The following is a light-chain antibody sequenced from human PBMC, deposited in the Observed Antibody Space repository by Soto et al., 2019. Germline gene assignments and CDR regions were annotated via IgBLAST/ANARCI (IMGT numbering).Light chain of an antibody. V-gene: IGLV2-14*01. Sequence: QSALTQPASVSGSPGQSITISCTGTSNDVGGYNYVSWYQQHPDKAPKLMIYEVTNRPSGVSNRFSGSKSGNTASLTISGLQAEDEADYYCTSYTTSSFYFFGIGTKVTVL. CDR3: TSYTTSSFYF. CDR1: SNDVGGYNY. CDR2: EVT. J-gene: IGLJ1*01.